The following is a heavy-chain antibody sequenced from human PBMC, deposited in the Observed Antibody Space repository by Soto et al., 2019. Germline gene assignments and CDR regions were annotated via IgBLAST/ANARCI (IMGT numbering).Heavy chain of an antibody. Sequence: QVQLQESGPGLVKTSETLSLTCAVSGDSISSNYWSWIRQPPGKGLEWIGYIYYSGRTKYNPYLKSRLTLSVDTSDNQFSLRLSSVTAADTALYYCARLVRDYGDYGAFDFWGEGTLVTVSS. CDR1: GDSISSNY. CDR2: IYYSGRT. V-gene: IGHV4-59*01. D-gene: IGHD4-17*01. CDR3: ARLVRDYGDYGAFDF. J-gene: IGHJ4*02.